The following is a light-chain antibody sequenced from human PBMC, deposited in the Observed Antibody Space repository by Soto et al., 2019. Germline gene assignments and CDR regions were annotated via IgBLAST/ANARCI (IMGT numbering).Light chain of an antibody. CDR1: SSDIGAYNY. J-gene: IGLJ2*01. Sequence: QSALTQPASVSGSPGQTITISCTGTSSDIGAYNYVSWYQHHPGKAPKLMIFDVSNRPSGVSDRFTGSKSGNTASLTIAGLQAEDEADYHCTSYTTSRIRLFDGGTKLTVL. V-gene: IGLV2-14*03. CDR3: TSYTTSRIRL. CDR2: DVS.